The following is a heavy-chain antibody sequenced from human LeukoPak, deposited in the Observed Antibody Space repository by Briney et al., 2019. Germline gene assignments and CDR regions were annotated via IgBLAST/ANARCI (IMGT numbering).Heavy chain of an antibody. Sequence: ASVKVSCKASGYTFTGYYMHWVRQAPGQGLEWMGWINPNSGGTNYAQKFQGRVTMTRDTSISTAYMELSWLRSDDTAVYYCAGGSGWYSDYYYYGMDAWGQGTTVTVSS. V-gene: IGHV1-2*02. CDR1: GYTFTGYY. CDR3: AGGSGWYSDYYYYGMDA. CDR2: INPNSGGT. J-gene: IGHJ6*02. D-gene: IGHD6-19*01.